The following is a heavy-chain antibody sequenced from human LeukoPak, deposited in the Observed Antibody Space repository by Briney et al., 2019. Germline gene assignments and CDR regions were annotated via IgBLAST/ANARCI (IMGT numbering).Heavy chain of an antibody. Sequence: GSSVKVSCKASGGTFSSYAISWVRQAPGQGLEWMGGIIPIFGTANYEQKFQGRVTITADESTSTAYMELSSLRSEDTAVYYCAREGYGGNAVIFDYWGQGTLVTVSS. D-gene: IGHD4-23*01. CDR1: GGTFSSYA. CDR3: AREGYGGNAVIFDY. J-gene: IGHJ4*02. V-gene: IGHV1-69*01. CDR2: IIPIFGTA.